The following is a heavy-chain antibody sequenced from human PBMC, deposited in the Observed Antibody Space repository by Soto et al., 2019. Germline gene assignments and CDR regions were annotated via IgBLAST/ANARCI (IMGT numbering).Heavy chain of an antibody. CDR2: ISGSGGAT. D-gene: IGHD1-26*01. CDR3: AKTVGATKTNDY. J-gene: IGHJ4*02. V-gene: IGHV3-23*01. Sequence: SLRLSCAGSGFTFTTCAMSWVRQAPGKGLEWVSSISGSGGATYYADSVKGRFTISRDNSKNTLYLQMNSLRADDTAIYYCAKTVGATKTNDYWGQGILVTVSS. CDR1: GFTFTTCA.